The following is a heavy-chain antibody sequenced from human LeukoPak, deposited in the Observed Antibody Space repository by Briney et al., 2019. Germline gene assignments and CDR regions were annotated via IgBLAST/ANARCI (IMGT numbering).Heavy chain of an antibody. Sequence: GGSLRLSCAASGFTFNSYGMSWVRQAPGKGLEWVSASSGGGGGTYYADSVKGRFTISRDNSKNTLYLQMNSLRAEDTAVYYCAKAVVGVAAIAYWGQGALVTVSS. CDR2: SSGGGGGT. V-gene: IGHV3-23*01. CDR1: GFTFNSYG. D-gene: IGHD2-15*01. J-gene: IGHJ4*02. CDR3: AKAVVGVAAIAY.